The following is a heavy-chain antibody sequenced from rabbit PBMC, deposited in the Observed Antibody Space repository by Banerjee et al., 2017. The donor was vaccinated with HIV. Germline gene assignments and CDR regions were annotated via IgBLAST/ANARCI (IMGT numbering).Heavy chain of an antibody. V-gene: IGHV1S45*01. Sequence: QEQLEESGGDLVTPGASLTLTCKASGFAFSSSHSMCWVRQAPGRGLEWIGCIYTGGGNTAYASGAKGRFTISKTSSTTVTLQMTSLTAADTATYFCAGDPWSGWNLWGPGTLVTVS. J-gene: IGHJ4*01. CDR1: GFAFSSSHS. CDR2: IYTGGGNT. CDR3: AGDPWSGWNL. D-gene: IGHD4-1*01.